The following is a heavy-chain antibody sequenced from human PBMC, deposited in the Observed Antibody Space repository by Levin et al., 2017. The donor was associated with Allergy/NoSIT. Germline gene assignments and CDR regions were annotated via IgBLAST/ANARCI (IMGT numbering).Heavy chain of an antibody. CDR3: AHSIRGQHLEYYHYYGMDV. Sequence: KESGPTLVKPTQTLTLTCTFSGFSLSTSGVGVGWIRQPPGKALEWLALIYWDDDKRYSPSLKSRLTITKDTSKNQVVLTMTNMGPVDTATYYCAHSIRGQHLEYYHYYGMDVWGQGTTVTVSS. CDR1: GFSLSTSGVG. CDR2: IYWDDDK. D-gene: IGHD6-13*01. V-gene: IGHV2-5*02. J-gene: IGHJ6*02.